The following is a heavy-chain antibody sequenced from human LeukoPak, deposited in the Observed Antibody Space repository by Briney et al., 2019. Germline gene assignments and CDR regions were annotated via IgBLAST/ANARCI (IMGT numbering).Heavy chain of an antibody. CDR2: ISYDGSNK. CDR3: AKGGLWETTVTSQPFDP. D-gene: IGHD4-17*01. CDR1: GFTFSSYG. J-gene: IGHJ5*02. Sequence: GGSLILSCAASGFTFSSYGMHWVRQAPGKGLEWVAVISYDGSNKYYADSVKGRFTISRDNSKNTLYLQMNSLRAEDTAVYYCAKGGLWETTVTSQPFDPWGQGTLVTVSS. V-gene: IGHV3-30*18.